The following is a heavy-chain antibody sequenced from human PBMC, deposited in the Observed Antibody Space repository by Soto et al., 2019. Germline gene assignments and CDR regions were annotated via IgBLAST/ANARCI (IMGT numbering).Heavy chain of an antibody. Sequence: SETLSLTCTVSGGPIKNYYRSWIRQSPGKGLQYIGYIYYSGSTNYNPSLKSRFTISVDTSKMQFSLSLTSVTPADPAVSYCARAHLVAAPFNFWGRGPRGAVAS. CDR1: GGPIKNYY. V-gene: IGHV4-59*01. CDR3: ARAHLVAAPFNF. J-gene: IGHJ4*01. D-gene: IGHD6-13*01. CDR2: IYYSGST.